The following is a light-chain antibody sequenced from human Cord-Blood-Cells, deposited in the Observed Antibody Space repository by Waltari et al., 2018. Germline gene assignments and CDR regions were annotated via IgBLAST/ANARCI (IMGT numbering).Light chain of an antibody. J-gene: IGKJ3*01. V-gene: IGKV1-33*01. CDR3: QQYDNLPIT. CDR1: QDISNY. Sequence: DIQMTQSPSSLSAYVGDRVTITCQASQDISNYLNWYHQKPGKAPKLLIYDASNLETGVPSRFSGSGSGTDFTFTISSLQPEDIATYYCQQYDNLPITFGHGTKVDIK. CDR2: DAS.